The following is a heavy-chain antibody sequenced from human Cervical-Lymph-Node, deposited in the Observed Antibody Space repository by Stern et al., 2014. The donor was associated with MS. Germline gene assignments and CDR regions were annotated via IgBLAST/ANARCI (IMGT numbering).Heavy chain of an antibody. Sequence: QLQLQESGPGLVKPSETLSLMCTVSGDSLSNYYWNWIRQTPGRGLQWIGYVYYTGSTSYNPSLKSRVTISLGTSKNQFSLRLNSVTAADTAVYYCARGGIALALNWFDLWGQGTPVTVSS. CDR3: ARGGIALALNWFDL. J-gene: IGHJ5*02. D-gene: IGHD6-19*01. CDR2: VYYTGST. CDR1: GDSLSNYY. V-gene: IGHV4-59*01.